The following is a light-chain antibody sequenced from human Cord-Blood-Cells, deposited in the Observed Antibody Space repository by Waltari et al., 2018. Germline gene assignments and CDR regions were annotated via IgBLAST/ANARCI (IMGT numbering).Light chain of an antibody. V-gene: IGLV1-40*01. Sequence: QSVLTKPPSVSGAPGQRVTIFCTGSSSNIGAGYDVHWYQQLPGTAPKLLLYGNSNRPSGVPDRFSGSKSGTSASLAITGLQAEDEADYYCQSYDSSLRGWVFGGGTKLTVL. CDR2: GNS. CDR1: SSNIGAGYD. CDR3: QSYDSSLRGWV. J-gene: IGLJ3*02.